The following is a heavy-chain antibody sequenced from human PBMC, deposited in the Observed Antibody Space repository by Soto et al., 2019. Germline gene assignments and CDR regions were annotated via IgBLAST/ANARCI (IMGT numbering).Heavy chain of an antibody. D-gene: IGHD3-22*01. CDR1: GFTFSSYS. CDR2: ISSSSSYI. CDR3: ARGYYYDSSGYSDAFDI. V-gene: IGHV3-21*01. Sequence: EVQLVESGGGLVKPGGSLRLSCAASGFTFSSYSMNWVRQAPGKGLEWVSSISSSSSYIYYADSVKGRFTTSRDNAKNSLYLQMNSLRAEDTAVYYCARGYYYDSSGYSDAFDIWGQGTMVTVSS. J-gene: IGHJ3*02.